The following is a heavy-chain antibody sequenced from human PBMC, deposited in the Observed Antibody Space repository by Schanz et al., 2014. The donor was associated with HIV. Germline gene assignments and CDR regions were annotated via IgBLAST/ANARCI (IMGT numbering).Heavy chain of an antibody. V-gene: IGHV3-33*01. D-gene: IGHD3-3*01. CDR3: ARDFGVTISTSGPPRNYYAMDV. CDR1: GFTFSSYG. J-gene: IGHJ6*02. Sequence: VQLVESGGGVVQPGRSLRLSCAASGFTFSSYGMHWVRQAPGKGLEWVAVIWFDGSNKYYADSVKGRFTISRDISKSTLYLQMNSLRAEDTAMYYCARDFGVTISTSGPPRNYYAMDVWGQGTTVTVSS. CDR2: IWFDGSNK.